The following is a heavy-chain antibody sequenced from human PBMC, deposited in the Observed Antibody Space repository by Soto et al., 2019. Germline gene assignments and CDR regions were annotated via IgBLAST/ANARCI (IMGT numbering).Heavy chain of an antibody. V-gene: IGHV4-34*01. J-gene: IGHJ4*02. D-gene: IGHD2-15*01. Sequence: SETLSLTCAVYGGSFSGYYWSWIRQPPGKGLEWIGEINHSGSTNYNPSPKSRVTISVDTSKNQFSLKLSSVTAADTAVYYCQRGPAQDCSGRSCTVYSCQGILVTVSS. CDR3: QRGPAQDCSGRSCTVY. CDR2: INHSGST. CDR1: GGSFSGYY.